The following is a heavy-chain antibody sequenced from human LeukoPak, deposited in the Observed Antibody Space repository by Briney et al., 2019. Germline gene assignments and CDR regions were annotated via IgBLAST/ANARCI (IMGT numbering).Heavy chain of an antibody. D-gene: IGHD3-22*01. V-gene: IGHV3-23*01. CDR1: GFTFSSCV. CDR2: ITSDYTT. J-gene: IGHJ4*02. Sequence: GGSLRLSCAASGFTFSSCVMSWVRQAPGKGLEWVSTITSDYTTNYADSVKGRFTISRDNSKNTLYLQMNSLRAEDTAVYYCAEKRLGYYDYWGQGALVTVSS. CDR3: AEKRLGYYDY.